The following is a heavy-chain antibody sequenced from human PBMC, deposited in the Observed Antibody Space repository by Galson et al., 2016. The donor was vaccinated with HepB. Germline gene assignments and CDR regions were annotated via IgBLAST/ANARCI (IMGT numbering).Heavy chain of an antibody. CDR3: AGRTGFGARFDY. CDR1: GYSFTSYY. Sequence: QSGAEVKKPGESLRISCKGSGYSFTSYYITWVRQMPGKGLEWMGTIDPGDSYTNYSPSFQGHVTISADKSISTAYLQWTSLKASDTAMYYCAGRTGFGARFDYWGQGTMVTVSS. V-gene: IGHV5-10-1*01. CDR2: IDPGDSYT. D-gene: IGHD3-10*01. J-gene: IGHJ4*02.